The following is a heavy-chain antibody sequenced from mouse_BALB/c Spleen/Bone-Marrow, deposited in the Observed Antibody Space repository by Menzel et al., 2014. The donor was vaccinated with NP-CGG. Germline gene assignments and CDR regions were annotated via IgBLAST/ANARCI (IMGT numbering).Heavy chain of an antibody. Sequence: VHLVESGPGLVQPSQSLSITCTVSGFSLTSYGVHWVRQSPGKGLEWLGVIWSGGSTDYNAAFISRLSISKDNSKSQVFFKMNSLQANGTAMYYCARNYYGSSYWYFDVWGAGTTVTVSS. D-gene: IGHD1-1*01. CDR3: ARNYYGSSYWYFDV. CDR1: GFSLTSYG. V-gene: IGHV2-2*02. CDR2: IWSGGST. J-gene: IGHJ1*01.